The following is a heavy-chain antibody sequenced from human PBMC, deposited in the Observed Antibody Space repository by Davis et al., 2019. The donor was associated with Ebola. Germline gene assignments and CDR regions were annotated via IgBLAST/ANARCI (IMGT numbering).Heavy chain of an antibody. CDR2: ISYDGSNK. CDR1: GFTFSSYG. CDR3: ARGTPPLPYCSSTSCPDFDY. V-gene: IGHV3-30*03. D-gene: IGHD2-2*01. Sequence: GESLKISCAASGFTFSSYGMHWVRQAPGKGLEWVAVISYDGSNKYYADSVKGRFTISRDNSKNTLYLQMNSLRAEDTAVYYCARGTPPLPYCSSTSCPDFDYWGQGTLVTVSS. J-gene: IGHJ4*02.